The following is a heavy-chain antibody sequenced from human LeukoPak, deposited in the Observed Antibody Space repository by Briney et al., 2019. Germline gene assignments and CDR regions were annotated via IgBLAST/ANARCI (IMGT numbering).Heavy chain of an antibody. V-gene: IGHV3-21*01. Sequence: PGGSMRLSCAASGFTFSNYNMNWVRPAPGKGLEWVSSISDTSSYIYYADSVKGRFTISRDNAKNSLYLQMNSLRAEDTAVYYCARGLRFLEWLSSYFDYWGQGTLVTVSS. CDR1: GFTFSNYN. CDR2: ISDTSSYI. D-gene: IGHD3-3*01. J-gene: IGHJ4*02. CDR3: ARGLRFLEWLSSYFDY.